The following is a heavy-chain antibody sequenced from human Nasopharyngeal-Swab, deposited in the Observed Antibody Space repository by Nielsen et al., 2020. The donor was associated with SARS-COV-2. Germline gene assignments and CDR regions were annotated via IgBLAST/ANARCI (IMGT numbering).Heavy chain of an antibody. CDR2: IDPSDSYT. V-gene: IGHV5-10-1*01. Sequence: GGSLRLSCKGSGSSFPSYWISWVRQMPGKGLEWMGRIDPSDSYTNYSPSFQGHVTISADKSISTAYLQWSSLKASDTAMYYCARRDGYIDDYWGQGTLVTVSS. D-gene: IGHD5-24*01. J-gene: IGHJ4*02. CDR1: GSSFPSYW. CDR3: ARRDGYIDDY.